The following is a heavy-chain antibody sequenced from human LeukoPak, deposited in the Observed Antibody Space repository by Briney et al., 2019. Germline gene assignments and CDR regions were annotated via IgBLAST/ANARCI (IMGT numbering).Heavy chain of an antibody. J-gene: IGHJ4*02. V-gene: IGHV4-39*01. CDR1: GGSISSSGYY. CDR3: ARQSDWAKNYFDY. CDR2: SYYSGST. Sequence: SETLSLSCTVSGGSISSSGYYWGWIRQPPGKGLQWIVSSYYSGSTYYNPSLKSRVTLSVDTSKNQFSLKLSSVTAADTAVYYCARQSDWAKNYFDYWGQGTLVTVSS. D-gene: IGHD3-9*01.